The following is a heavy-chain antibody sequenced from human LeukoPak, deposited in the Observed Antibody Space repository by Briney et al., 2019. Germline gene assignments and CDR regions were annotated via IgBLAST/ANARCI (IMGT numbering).Heavy chain of an antibody. J-gene: IGHJ1*01. V-gene: IGHV3-23*01. D-gene: IGHD6-6*01. CDR2: ISSSGSRT. Sequence: SGGSLRLSCAASGFTFSSYAMSWLRQAPGKGLEWVSGISSSGSRTYYADSVKGRFTISRDNSKNTLYLQMNSLRAEDTAVHYCAKVGTYSSSPRYFQHWGQRTPVTVSS. CDR3: AKVGTYSSSPRYFQH. CDR1: GFTFSSYA.